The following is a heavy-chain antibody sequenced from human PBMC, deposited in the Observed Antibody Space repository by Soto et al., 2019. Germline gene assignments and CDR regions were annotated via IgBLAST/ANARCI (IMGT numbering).Heavy chain of an antibody. V-gene: IGHV3-21*01. D-gene: IGHD6-13*01. CDR2: ISSSSSYI. J-gene: IGHJ6*03. CDR3: ARDKGYSTYYMDV. CDR1: GFTFSSYS. Sequence: EVQLVESGGGLVKPGGSLRLSCAASGFTFSSYSMNWVRQAPGKGLEWVSSISSSSSYIYYAGSVKGRFTISRDNAKNSLYLQMNSLRAEGTAVYYCARDKGYSTYYMDVWGKGTTVTVSS.